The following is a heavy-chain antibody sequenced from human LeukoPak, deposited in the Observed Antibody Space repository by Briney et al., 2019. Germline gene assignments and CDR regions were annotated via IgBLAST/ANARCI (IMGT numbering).Heavy chain of an antibody. Sequence: SETLSLTCTVSGGSISSYYWSWIRQPPGKGLEWIGYIYYSGSTNYNPSLKSRVTISVDTSKNQFSLKLSSVTAADTAVYFCARGGTTIDYWGQGTLVTVSS. J-gene: IGHJ4*02. CDR1: GGSISSYY. CDR3: ARGGTTIDY. D-gene: IGHD2/OR15-2a*01. V-gene: IGHV4-59*08. CDR2: IYYSGST.